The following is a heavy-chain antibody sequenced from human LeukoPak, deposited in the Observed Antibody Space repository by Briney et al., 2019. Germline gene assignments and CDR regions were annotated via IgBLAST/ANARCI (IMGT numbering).Heavy chain of an antibody. D-gene: IGHD3-22*01. CDR3: ANYDSSGYYTFAF. J-gene: IGHJ4*02. V-gene: IGHV4-31*03. Sequence: PSETLSLTCTVSGGSISSGGYYWSWLRQHPGEGLEWIGYIHYSWITYYNPSLKSRVTISVATSKNQFSLKLTSVTAADTAVYYCANYDSSGYYTFAFWGQGTLVTVSS. CDR1: GGSISSGGYY. CDR2: IHYSWIT.